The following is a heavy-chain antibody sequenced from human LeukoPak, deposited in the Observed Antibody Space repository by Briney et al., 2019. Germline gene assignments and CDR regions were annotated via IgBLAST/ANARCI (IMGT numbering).Heavy chain of an antibody. D-gene: IGHD3-3*02. CDR3: AGHLDV. V-gene: IGHV3-30-3*01. Sequence: PGGSLRLSCAASGFTFSSYAMHWVRQAPGKGLEWVAVISYDGSNKYYADSVKGRFTISRDNSKNTLYLQMNSLRAEDTAVYYCAGHLDVWGQGTTVTVSS. CDR1: GFTFSSYA. J-gene: IGHJ6*02. CDR2: ISYDGSNK.